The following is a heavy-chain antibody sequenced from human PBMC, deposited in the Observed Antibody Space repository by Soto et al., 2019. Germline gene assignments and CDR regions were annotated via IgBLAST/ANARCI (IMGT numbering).Heavy chain of an antibody. CDR3: AREGNGALANRFDP. Sequence: NPSETLSLTCAVSGGSISSSNWWSWVRQHPGKGLEWIGEIFHSGSTNYNPSLKRRVTISVDKSKNQFSLKLGSVTAADTAVYYCAREGNGALANRFDPWGQGTLVTVSS. CDR1: GGSISSSNW. CDR2: IFHSGST. J-gene: IGHJ5*02. D-gene: IGHD2-8*01. V-gene: IGHV4-4*02.